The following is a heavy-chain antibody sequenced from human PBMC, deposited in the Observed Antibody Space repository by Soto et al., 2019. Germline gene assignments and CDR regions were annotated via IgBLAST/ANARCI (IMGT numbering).Heavy chain of an antibody. V-gene: IGHV1-69*01. CDR3: ARDLDVYGSGNYYNRIHF. D-gene: IGHD3-10*01. J-gene: IGHJ4*01. CDR2: IIPLFGTP. Sequence: QVQLVQSGAEVKKPGSSVKVSCKASGGIFSTYAISWLRQAPGQGLEWMGGIIPLFGTPNYAQRFQGRVTMTADESTSTAYMEVSRLRSEDTAVYYCARDLDVYGSGNYYNRIHFWGHGTLVTVSS. CDR1: GGIFSTYA.